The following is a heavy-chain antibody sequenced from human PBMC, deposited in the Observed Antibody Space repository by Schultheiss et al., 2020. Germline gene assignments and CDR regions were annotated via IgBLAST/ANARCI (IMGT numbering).Heavy chain of an antibody. CDR1: GYTFTGYY. CDR3: ARGVTVTTTYYYYGMDV. V-gene: IGHV1-2*04. J-gene: IGHJ6*02. D-gene: IGHD4-17*01. CDR2: INPNSGGT. Sequence: ASVKVSCKASGYTFTGYYMHWVRQAPGQGLEWMGWINPNSGGTNYAQKFQGWVTMTRDTSISTAYMELSRLRSDDTAVYYCARGVTVTTTYYYYGMDVWGQGTTVTGSS.